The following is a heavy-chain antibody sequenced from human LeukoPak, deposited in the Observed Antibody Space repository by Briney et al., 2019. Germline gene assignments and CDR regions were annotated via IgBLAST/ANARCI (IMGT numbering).Heavy chain of an antibody. V-gene: IGHV3-23*01. Sequence: GGSLRLSCAASGFRFSNYAMNWVRQAPGKGLEWVSLITGSSGDTFYADSVKGRFTISRDNSKNTLFLQMNSLRAEDTALYYCAKGAYDYIEMGYIDYWGQGAQVTVSS. D-gene: IGHD5-12*01. CDR3: AKGAYDYIEMGYIDY. CDR1: GFRFSNYA. CDR2: ITGSSGDT. J-gene: IGHJ4*02.